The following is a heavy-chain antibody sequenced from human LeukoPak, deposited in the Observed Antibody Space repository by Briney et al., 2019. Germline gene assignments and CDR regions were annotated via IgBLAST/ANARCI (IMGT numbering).Heavy chain of an antibody. D-gene: IGHD6-19*01. CDR1: GYTFTSYD. V-gene: IGHV1-8*03. CDR3: ARGLPLDSSLDY. Sequence: ASAKVSCKASGYTFTSYDINWVRQATGQGLEWMGWMNPNSGNTGYAQKFQGRVTITRNTSISTAYMELSSLRSEDTAVYYCARGLPLDSSLDYWGQGTLVTVSS. J-gene: IGHJ4*02. CDR2: MNPNSGNT.